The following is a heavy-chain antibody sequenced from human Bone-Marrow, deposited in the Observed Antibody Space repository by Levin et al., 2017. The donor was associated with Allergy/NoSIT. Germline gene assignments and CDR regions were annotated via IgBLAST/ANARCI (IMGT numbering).Heavy chain of an antibody. J-gene: IGHJ5*02. Sequence: PGGSLRLSCAASGFTFSLYGMAWVRQAPGKGLEWVSGLTESGDSTNYADSVQGRFTMSRDNSKNMVYLQMNSLRREDTAEYYCVKSRSGSISYFDLWGQGSLVTVSS. D-gene: IGHD3-10*01. CDR2: LTESGDST. CDR3: VKSRSGSISYFDL. CDR1: GFTFSLYG. V-gene: IGHV3-23*01.